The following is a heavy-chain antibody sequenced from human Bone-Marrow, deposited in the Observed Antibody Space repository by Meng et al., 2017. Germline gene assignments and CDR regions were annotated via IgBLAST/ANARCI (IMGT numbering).Heavy chain of an antibody. D-gene: IGHD1-26*01. CDR2: LSGGGFTT. Sequence: LSLTCAASGFSFSTYAMSWVRHAPGKGLEWVSALSGGGFTTYYADSVKGRFTISRHNSKNTLYLQMNNLRAEDTAVYYCTTDWEWEPSYFDYWGQGSLVTVSS. CDR3: TTDWEWEPSYFDY. CDR1: GFSFSTYA. V-gene: IGHV3-23*01. J-gene: IGHJ4*02.